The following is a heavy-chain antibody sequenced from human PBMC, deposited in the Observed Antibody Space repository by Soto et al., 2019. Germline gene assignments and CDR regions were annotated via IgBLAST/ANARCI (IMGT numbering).Heavy chain of an antibody. D-gene: IGHD3-3*01. CDR2: ISGSGGST. CDR1: GFTFSSYA. V-gene: IGHV3-23*01. CDR3: AKISEDYDFWSGYYFDY. J-gene: IGHJ4*02. Sequence: PGGSLRLSCAASGFTFSSYAMSWVRQAPGKGLKWASAISGSGGSTYYADSVKGRFTISRDNSKNTLYLQMNSLRAEDTAVYYCAKISEDYDFWSGYYFDYWGQGTLVTVSS.